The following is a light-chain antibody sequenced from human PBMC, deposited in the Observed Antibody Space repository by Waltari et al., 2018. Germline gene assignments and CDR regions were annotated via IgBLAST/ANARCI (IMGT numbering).Light chain of an antibody. CDR2: WES. Sequence: DIVMTQSPDSLAVSLGERATITCRSSQSVLNRDTKKSYLAWYQQKSGQTPKLLIYWESTRESGVPDRFSGSVSGTDFTLTITSLQAEDVAVYYCQQYYSTVTFGGGTKVEIK. J-gene: IGKJ4*01. CDR3: QQYYSTVT. V-gene: IGKV4-1*01. CDR1: QSVLNRDTKKSY.